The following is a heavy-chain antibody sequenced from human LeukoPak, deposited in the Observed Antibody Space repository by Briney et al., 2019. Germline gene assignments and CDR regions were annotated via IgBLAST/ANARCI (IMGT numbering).Heavy chain of an antibody. Sequence: SGPTLVKPSETLSLTCTVSGGSISSYYWSWIRQPPGKGLEWIGYIYYSGSTNYNPSLKSRVTISVDTSKNQFSLKLSSVTAADTAVYYCARTLGDYGSGSYYYWGQGTLVTVSS. CDR2: IYYSGST. J-gene: IGHJ4*02. CDR1: GGSISSYY. V-gene: IGHV4-59*08. CDR3: ARTLGDYGSGSYYY. D-gene: IGHD3-10*01.